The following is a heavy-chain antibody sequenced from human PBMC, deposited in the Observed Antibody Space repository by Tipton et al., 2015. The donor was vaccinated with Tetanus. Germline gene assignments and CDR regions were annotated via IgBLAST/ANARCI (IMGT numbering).Heavy chain of an antibody. D-gene: IGHD6-6*01. J-gene: IGHJ5*02. CDR3: AVRDSSPWGFDP. CDR2: MLYSGTT. V-gene: IGHV4-59*03. Sequence: TLSLTCSVSGFAISNYYWSWIRQPPGKGLEWIGYMLYSGTTKYNPSLKSRVAISVDRSKNEFSLQLRSVTAADTAVYYCAVRDSSPWGFDPWGPGTLVTVTS. CDR1: GFAISNYY.